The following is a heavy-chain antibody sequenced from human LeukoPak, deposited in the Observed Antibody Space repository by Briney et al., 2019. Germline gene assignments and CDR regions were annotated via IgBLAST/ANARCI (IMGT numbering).Heavy chain of an antibody. CDR1: GGSISSSSYY. D-gene: IGHD5-18*01. V-gene: IGHV4-39*07. CDR2: IYYSGST. J-gene: IGHJ4*02. Sequence: SETLSLTCTVSGGSISSSSYYWGWIRQPPGKGLEWIGSIYYSGSTYYNPSLKSRVTISVDTSKNQFSLKLSSVTAADTAVYYCARAFEQLWFTIFYFDYWSQGTLVTVSS. CDR3: ARAFEQLWFTIFYFDY.